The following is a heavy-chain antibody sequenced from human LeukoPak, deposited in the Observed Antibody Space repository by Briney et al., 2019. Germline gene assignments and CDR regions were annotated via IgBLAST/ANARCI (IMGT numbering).Heavy chain of an antibody. J-gene: IGHJ6*04. CDR2: ISSSGSTK. CDR1: GFTFSSYE. D-gene: IGHD3-10*02. Sequence: GGSLRLSCAASGFTFSSYEMNWVRQAPGKGLEWVSYISSSGSTKHYADSVKGRFTFSRDNAKNSLYLQMNSLRAEDTAVYYCAELGITMIGGVWGKGTTVTISS. V-gene: IGHV3-48*03. CDR3: AELGITMIGGV.